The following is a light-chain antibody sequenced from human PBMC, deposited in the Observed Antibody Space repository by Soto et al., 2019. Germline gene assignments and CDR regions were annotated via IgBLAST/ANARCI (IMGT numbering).Light chain of an antibody. J-gene: IGKJ1*01. Sequence: DFQMTQSPSTLSASVGDRVTITCRASQNIRSRWAWFQQKRGKAPKLLIYDASSLESGVPQRFSGSVSGTECTRTISSLQNDDFSTYYCQQYHSYWTLGQGTKVDSK. CDR3: QQYHSYWT. CDR1: QNIRSR. CDR2: DAS. V-gene: IGKV1-5*01.